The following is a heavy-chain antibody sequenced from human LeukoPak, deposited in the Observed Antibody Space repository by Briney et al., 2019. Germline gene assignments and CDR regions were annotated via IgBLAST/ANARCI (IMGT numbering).Heavy chain of an antibody. D-gene: IGHD5-18*01. CDR2: IKQDGSAT. V-gene: IGHV3-7*01. CDR3: ATSLDTAGGPY. CDR1: GFTFTTYW. Sequence: GGSLRLSCAASGFTFTTYWMTWVRQAPGKGLEWVANIKQDGSATYYADSMKGRFTISRDNAKNSPYLQMNSLRADDTAVYYCATSLDTAGGPYWGQGTLVTVSS. J-gene: IGHJ4*02.